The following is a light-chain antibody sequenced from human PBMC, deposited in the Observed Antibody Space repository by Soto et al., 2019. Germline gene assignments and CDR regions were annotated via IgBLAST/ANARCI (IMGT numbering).Light chain of an antibody. CDR2: DVS. J-gene: IGLJ1*01. CDR3: SSYTSATTYV. Sequence: QSALTQPASVSGSPGQSITISCTGTSSDVGAYNYASWYQQYPGEAPKVIIYDVSHRPAGVSNRFSGSKSGNTASLTISGLQTQDEADYYCSSYTSATTYVFGTGTKVTV. CDR1: SSDVGAYNY. V-gene: IGLV2-14*01.